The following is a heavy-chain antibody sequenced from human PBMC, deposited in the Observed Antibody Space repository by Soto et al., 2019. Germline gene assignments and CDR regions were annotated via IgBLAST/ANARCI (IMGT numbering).Heavy chain of an antibody. CDR2: IGASGDIT. Sequence: GVSLRLSCAASGFSFTNFAMSCVRQAPGKGLEWVAGIGASGDITWYADSVKGRLSISRDNSKNTLYLQLNSLRFEDTAVYYCAKDDFTDRGDDYFEYWGAGTLVTVSS. J-gene: IGHJ4*02. D-gene: IGHD2-21*02. CDR3: AKDDFTDRGDDYFEY. V-gene: IGHV3-23*01. CDR1: GFSFTNFA.